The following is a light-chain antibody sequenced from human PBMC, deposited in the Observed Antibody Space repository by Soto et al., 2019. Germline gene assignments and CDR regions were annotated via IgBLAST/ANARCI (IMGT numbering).Light chain of an antibody. CDR3: ASWDDSLSSVM. V-gene: IGLV1-47*02. CDR1: SPNIGSNP. J-gene: IGLJ3*02. CDR2: TDN. Sequence: QSVLTQPPSASGTPGQGVNISCSGTSPNIGSNPVYWYRHLPGTSPKLVIYTDNRRLSGVPDRFSGSKSGTTASLAISGLRSEDEADYYCASWDDSLSSVMFGGGTKLTVL.